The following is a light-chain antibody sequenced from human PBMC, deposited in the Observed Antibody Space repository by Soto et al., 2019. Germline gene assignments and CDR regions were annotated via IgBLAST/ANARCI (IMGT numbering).Light chain of an antibody. V-gene: IGKV2-28*01. CDR3: MQSLQTPLT. Sequence: DIVMTQSPLSLPVTPGEPSSISCRSSQSLLESNGYNCLEWYLQKPGQSPQLLISLGSNRASGVPDRCSGSGSGPDFTLKISRVEAEDVGVYYCMQSLQTPLTFGQGTKVQIK. J-gene: IGKJ1*01. CDR1: QSLLESNGYNC. CDR2: LGS.